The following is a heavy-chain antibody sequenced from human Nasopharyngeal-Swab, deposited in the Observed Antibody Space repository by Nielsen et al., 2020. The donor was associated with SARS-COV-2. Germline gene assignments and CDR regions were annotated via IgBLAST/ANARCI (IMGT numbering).Heavy chain of an antibody. J-gene: IGHJ6*03. CDR3: ARGVPKWQWLPKRYYYMDV. V-gene: IGHV4-34*01. D-gene: IGHD6-19*01. CDR1: GGSLSGYY. Sequence: SETLSLTCAVYGGSLSGYYWSWIRQPPGKGLEWIGEINHSGSTNYNPSLKSRVTISVDTSKNQFSLKLSSVTAADTAVYYCARGVPKWQWLPKRYYYMDVWGKGTTVTVSS. CDR2: INHSGST.